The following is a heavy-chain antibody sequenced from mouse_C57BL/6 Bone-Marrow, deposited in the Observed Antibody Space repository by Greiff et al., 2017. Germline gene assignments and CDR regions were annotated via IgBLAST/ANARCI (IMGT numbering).Heavy chain of an antibody. V-gene: IGHV1-58*01. Sequence: VHVKQSGAELVRPGSSVKMSCKTSGFTFTSYGINWVKQRPGQGLEWVGYIYIGNGYTEYNEKFKGKATLASDTSSSTAYLHRSSLTSDDSAIYFCASEANWVFAYWGEGTLVTVSA. CDR1: GFTFTSYG. J-gene: IGHJ3*01. CDR2: IYIGNGYT. CDR3: ASEANWVFAY. D-gene: IGHD4-1*01.